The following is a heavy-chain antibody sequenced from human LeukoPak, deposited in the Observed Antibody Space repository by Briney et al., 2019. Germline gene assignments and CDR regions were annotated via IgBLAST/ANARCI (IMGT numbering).Heavy chain of an antibody. CDR1: GGTFSSYA. CDR3: ASYGGTLPIGY. J-gene: IGHJ4*02. CDR2: IIPIFGTA. Sequence: SVKVSCKASGGTFSSYAISWVRQAPGQGLEWMGGIIPIFGTANYAQKFQGRVTITTDASTSTAYMELSSLRSEDTAVYYCASYGGTLPIGYWGQGTLLTVSS. D-gene: IGHD4-23*01. V-gene: IGHV1-69*05.